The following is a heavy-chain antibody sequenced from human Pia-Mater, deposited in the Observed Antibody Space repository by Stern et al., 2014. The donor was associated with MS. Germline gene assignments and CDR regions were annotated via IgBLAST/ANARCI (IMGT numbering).Heavy chain of an antibody. CDR2: IIPIFGTA. V-gene: IGHV1-69*01. J-gene: IGHJ4*02. D-gene: IGHD3-10*01. Sequence: QVQLVQSGAEVKKPGSSVKVSCKASGGTFSSYAINWVRQAPGQGLEWMGGIIPIFGTANYAQKFQGRVTINADESTSTAYLELRSLRSEDTGVYYCARDSIHYYGSYYFDSWGQGTLVTVSS. CDR3: ARDSIHYYGSYYFDS. CDR1: GGTFSSYA.